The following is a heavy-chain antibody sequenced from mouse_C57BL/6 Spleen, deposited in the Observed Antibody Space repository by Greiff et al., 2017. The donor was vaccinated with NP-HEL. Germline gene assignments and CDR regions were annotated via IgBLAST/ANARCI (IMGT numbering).Heavy chain of an antibody. CDR3: ARVGSSYNAMDY. D-gene: IGHD1-1*01. J-gene: IGHJ4*01. CDR1: GYAFSSSW. V-gene: IGHV1-82*01. CDR2: IYPGDGDT. Sequence: VQLQQSGPELVKPGASVKISCKASGYAFSSSWMNWVKQRPGKGLEWIGRIYPGDGDTNYNGKFKGKATLTADKSSSTAYMQLSSLTSEDSAVYFCARVGSSYNAMDYWGQGTSVTVSS.